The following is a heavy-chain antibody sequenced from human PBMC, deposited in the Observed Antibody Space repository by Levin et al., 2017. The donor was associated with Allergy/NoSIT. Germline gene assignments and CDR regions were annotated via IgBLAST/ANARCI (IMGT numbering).Heavy chain of an antibody. D-gene: IGHD4/OR15-4a*01. V-gene: IGHV3-21*01. CDR1: GFSFSSYS. Sequence: ASETLSLTCAASGFSFSSYSVTWVRQAPGRGLEWVSSISNSGSYTHYADSVKGRFTISRDNAKNSLYLQMNSLRSEDTAVYYCATNKVLYPMTHYKYWGQGTLVTVSS. CDR3: ATNKVLYPMTHYKY. CDR2: ISNSGSYT. J-gene: IGHJ4*02.